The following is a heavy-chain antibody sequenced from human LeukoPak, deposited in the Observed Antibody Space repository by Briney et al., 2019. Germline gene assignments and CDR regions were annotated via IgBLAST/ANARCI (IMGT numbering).Heavy chain of an antibody. CDR1: GFTFSGSA. V-gene: IGHV3-73*01. CDR2: IRSKANSYAT. D-gene: IGHD3-22*01. J-gene: IGHJ3*02. CDR3: TSVAVQVVAAFDI. Sequence: GGSLKLSCAASGFTFSGSAMHWVRQASGKGLEWVGRIRSKANSYATAYAASVKGRFTISRDDSKNTAYLQMNSLKTEDTAVYYCTSVAVQVVAAFDIWGQGTMVTVSS.